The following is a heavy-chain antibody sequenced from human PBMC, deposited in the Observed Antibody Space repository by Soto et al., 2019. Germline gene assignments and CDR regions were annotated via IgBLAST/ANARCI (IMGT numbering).Heavy chain of an antibody. V-gene: IGHV3-30-3*01. Sequence: QVQLVESGGGVVQPGRSLRLSCAASGFTFSSYAMHWVRQAPGKGLEWVAVISYDGSNKYYADSVKGRFTISRDNSKNTLYLQMNSLRAEDTAVYYCARGYCSGGSCYILALFDYWGQGTLVTVSS. J-gene: IGHJ4*02. CDR2: ISYDGSNK. CDR3: ARGYCSGGSCYILALFDY. D-gene: IGHD2-15*01. CDR1: GFTFSSYA.